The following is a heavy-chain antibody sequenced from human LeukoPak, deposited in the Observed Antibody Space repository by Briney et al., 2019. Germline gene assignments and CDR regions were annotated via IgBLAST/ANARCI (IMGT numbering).Heavy chain of an antibody. CDR1: GFSLSTSGVC. Sequence: SGPTLVNPTQTLTLTCTFSGFSLSTSGVCVGWIRQPPGKALEWLALIYWNDDKRYSPSLKSRLTIPKDTSTNQVVLTMTNMDPVDTATYYCAHTLEVVVPAAMVYFQHWGQGTLVTVSS. CDR2: IYWNDDK. D-gene: IGHD2-2*01. CDR3: AHTLEVVVPAAMVYFQH. J-gene: IGHJ1*01. V-gene: IGHV2-5*01.